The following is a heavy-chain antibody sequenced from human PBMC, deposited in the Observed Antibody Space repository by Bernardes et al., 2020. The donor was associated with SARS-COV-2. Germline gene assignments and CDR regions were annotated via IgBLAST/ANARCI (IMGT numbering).Heavy chain of an antibody. CDR3: ARAYYDSSGYYGYFQH. D-gene: IGHD3-22*01. Sequence: GGSLRLSCAASGFTFSSYGMHWVRQAPGKGLEWVAVIWYDGSNKYYADSVKGRFTISRDNSKNTLYLQMNSLRAEDTAVYYCARAYYDSSGYYGYFQHWGQGTLVTVSS. CDR1: GFTFSSYG. CDR2: IWYDGSNK. V-gene: IGHV3-33*01. J-gene: IGHJ1*01.